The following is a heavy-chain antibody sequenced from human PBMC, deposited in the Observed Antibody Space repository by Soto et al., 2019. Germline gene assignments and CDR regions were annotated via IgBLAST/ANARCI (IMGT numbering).Heavy chain of an antibody. D-gene: IGHD3-10*01. Sequence: GRSLRLSCAASGFSFTSYTMNWVRQAPGKGLEWVASISAGGRSIYYADSLKGRSTVSRDNAKSSLYLQMNSLRAEDSVVHYCPRSTPGNPFDIWGQGTMVTVSS. CDR1: GFSFTSYT. J-gene: IGHJ3*02. CDR3: PRSTPGNPFDI. CDR2: ISAGGRSI. V-gene: IGHV3-21*01.